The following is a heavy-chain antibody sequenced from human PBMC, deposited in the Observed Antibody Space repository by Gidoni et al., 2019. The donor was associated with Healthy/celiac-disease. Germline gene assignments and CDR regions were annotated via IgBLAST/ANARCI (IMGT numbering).Heavy chain of an antibody. J-gene: IGHJ4*02. Sequence: QITLKECGPTLVKPTQTLTLTCTFSGFSLSTSGVGVGWIRQPPGKALEWLALIYWDDDKRYSPSLKSRLTITKDTSKNQVVLTMTNMDPVDTATYYCAHRRGSGQLFDYWGQGTLVTVSS. D-gene: IGHD6-19*01. CDR2: IYWDDDK. CDR3: AHRRGSGQLFDY. CDR1: GFSLSTSGVG. V-gene: IGHV2-5*02.